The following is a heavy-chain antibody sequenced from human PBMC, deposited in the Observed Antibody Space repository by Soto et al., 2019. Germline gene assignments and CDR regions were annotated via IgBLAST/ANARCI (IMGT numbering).Heavy chain of an antibody. J-gene: IGHJ5*02. CDR2: IRKEVYGGTT. D-gene: IGHD4-17*01. Sequence: PGGSLRLSCTASGFTFGDYAMSWFRQAPGKGLEWVGFIRKEVYGGTTEYAASVRGRFIISRDDSKSIAYLQMNSLTTEDTAVYYCVLWYFADYVTGVFDPWGQGTLVTVSS. V-gene: IGHV3-49*03. CDR1: GFTFGDYA. CDR3: VLWYFADYVTGVFDP.